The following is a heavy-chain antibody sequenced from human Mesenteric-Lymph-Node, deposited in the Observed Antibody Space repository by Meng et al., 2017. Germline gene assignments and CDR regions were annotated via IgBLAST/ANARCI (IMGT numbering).Heavy chain of an antibody. J-gene: IGHJ6*02. V-gene: IGHV3-23*01. CDR3: ARDGIGCSGGSCYSFGYYYGMDV. CDR1: GFIISNFG. CDR2: FGAAGAT. D-gene: IGHD2-15*01. Sequence: GESLKISCAASGFIISNFGMAWVRQAPGQGLERAAVFGAAGATYYADSVRGRFTISRDSSNNMLYLQMNSLRAEDTAVYYCARDGIGCSGGSCYSFGYYYGMDVWGQGTTVTVSS.